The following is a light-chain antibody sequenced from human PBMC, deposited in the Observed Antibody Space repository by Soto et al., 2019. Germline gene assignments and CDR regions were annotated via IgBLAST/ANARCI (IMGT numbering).Light chain of an antibody. CDR1: SSNIGNNY. J-gene: IGLJ2*01. CDR2: DNN. CDR3: GTWDSSLSGVV. V-gene: IGLV1-51*01. Sequence: QSVLTQPPSVSAAPGQKVTISCSGSSSNIGNNYVSWYQQLPGTAPKLLIYDNNNRPSGIPDRFSGSKSGTSATLGITGLQTGDEADYYCGTWDSSLSGVVSGGGTKLTVL.